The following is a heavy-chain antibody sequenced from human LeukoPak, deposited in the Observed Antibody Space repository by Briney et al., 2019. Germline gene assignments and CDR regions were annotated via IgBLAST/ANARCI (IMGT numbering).Heavy chain of an antibody. J-gene: IGHJ4*02. CDR1: GFTFTDYA. V-gene: IGHV3-23*01. D-gene: IGHD3-16*01. CDR3: TKNPPPSGAPAGGSHFDY. CDR2: ISYGGDNT. Sequence: GGSLRLSCAASGFTFTDYAMNWVRQAPGKGLEWVSGISYGGDNTYYADSVKGRFTISRDNPRNTLNLALNSLTPEDTAVNYFTKNPPPSGAPAGGSHFDYWGQGTLVTVSS.